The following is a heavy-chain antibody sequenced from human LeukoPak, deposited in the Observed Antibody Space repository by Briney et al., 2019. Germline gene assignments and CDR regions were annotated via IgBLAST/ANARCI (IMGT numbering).Heavy chain of an antibody. V-gene: IGHV3-23*01. CDR3: AKDRSFRNYFGS. CDR1: GFTFSSYA. Sequence: GGSLRLSCAASGFTFSSYAMSWVRQAPGKGLEWVSAISCSGGSTYYADSVKGRFTISRDHSTHTLYLQMTSLTAEDTAVYYCAKDRSFRNYFGSWGQGTLVTVSS. CDR2: ISCSGGST. J-gene: IGHJ4*02.